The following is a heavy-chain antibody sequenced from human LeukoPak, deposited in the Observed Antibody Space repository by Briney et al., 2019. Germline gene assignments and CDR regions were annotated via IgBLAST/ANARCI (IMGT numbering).Heavy chain of an antibody. J-gene: IGHJ4*02. CDR1: GCTFSSYA. D-gene: IGHD3-9*01. CDR3: AKEADTIIVLKRYLDY. V-gene: IGHV3-23*01. Sequence: GGSLCLSCAASGCTFSSYAMNWVRQAPGKGLEWVSAINGSGGGTYYSDSVKGRFTISRDNSENTLYLQMNSLRAEDTAVYYCAKEADTIIVLKRYLDYWGQGTLVTVSS. CDR2: INGSGGGT.